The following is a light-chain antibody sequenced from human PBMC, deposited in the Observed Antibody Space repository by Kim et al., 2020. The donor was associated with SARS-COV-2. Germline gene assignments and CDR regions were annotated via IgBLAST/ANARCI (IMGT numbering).Light chain of an antibody. J-gene: IGKJ1*01. V-gene: IGKV1-27*01. CDR1: QDIRHY. CDR3: QKCDSAPWT. CDR2: AAS. Sequence: ACEGPVVTIPCRPRQDIRHYLAWFQLKPGKAPQLLIYAASALQPGVPSRFSGSGSGTDFTLTVTSLQPGDVATYYCQKCDSAPWTFGQGTKVDIK.